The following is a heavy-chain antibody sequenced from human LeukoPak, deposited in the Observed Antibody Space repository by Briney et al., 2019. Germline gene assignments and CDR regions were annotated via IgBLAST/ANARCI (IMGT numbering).Heavy chain of an antibody. Sequence: TSETLSLTCAVSGYSISSGFHRGWIRQPPGKGLEWVGNIHHSWNTYYNPSLKSRVTISLDTSKNQFSLRLSSVTATDTAVYYCARVDWTPDYWGQGTLVTVSS. CDR1: GYSISSGFH. D-gene: IGHD3/OR15-3a*01. V-gene: IGHV4-38-2*01. J-gene: IGHJ4*02. CDR2: IHHSWNT. CDR3: ARVDWTPDY.